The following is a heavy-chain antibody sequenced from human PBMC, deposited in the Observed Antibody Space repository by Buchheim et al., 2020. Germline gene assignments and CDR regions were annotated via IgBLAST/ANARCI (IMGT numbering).Heavy chain of an antibody. Sequence: QVQLVQSGAEVKMPGASVKISCKASGYTFAIYYIHWVRQAPGQRLEWMGLVNPTGSRPTYAHGLQGRVTMTRDMSTSTVYLELSSLRSEDAAMYYCARVHGGNFGQYDSWGQGTL. J-gene: IGHJ4*02. CDR2: VNPTGSRP. CDR3: ARVHGGNFGQYDS. CDR1: GYTFAIYY. D-gene: IGHD4-23*01. V-gene: IGHV1-46*04.